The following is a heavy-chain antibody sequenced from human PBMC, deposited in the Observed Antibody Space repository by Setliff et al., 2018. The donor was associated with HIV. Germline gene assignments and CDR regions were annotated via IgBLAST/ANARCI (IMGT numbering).Heavy chain of an antibody. CDR2: IHSSGTT. CDR3: ARHKTNHDFYAFDV. D-gene: IGHD3-3*01. J-gene: IGHJ3*01. CDR1: GGSFSSSTYS. Sequence: SETLSLTCTVSGGSFSSSTYSWGWIRQPPGMGLEWIGSIHSSGTTYYNPSLKSRVAISVDSSRSQFSLKLRSVTAADTAVYYCARHKTNHDFYAFDVWGQGTMVTVSS. V-gene: IGHV4-39*01.